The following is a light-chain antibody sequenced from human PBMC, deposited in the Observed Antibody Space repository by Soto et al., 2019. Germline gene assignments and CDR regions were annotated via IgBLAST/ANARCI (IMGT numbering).Light chain of an antibody. CDR2: AAS. V-gene: IGKV1-39*01. J-gene: IGKJ1*01. CDR3: HQTFSTRSWT. Sequence: DIQMTQSPSTLSASVGDRVTITCRSSQSISSWVAWYQHKPGKAPKLLIYAASSLQSGVPSRFSGSGSGTDFTPTISTLQPEDFATYYCHQTFSTRSWTFGQGTKVDIK. CDR1: QSISSW.